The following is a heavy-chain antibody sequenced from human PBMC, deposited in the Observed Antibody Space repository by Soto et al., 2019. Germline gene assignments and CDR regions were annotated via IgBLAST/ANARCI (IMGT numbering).Heavy chain of an antibody. Sequence: GGSLRLSCAASGFTFSSYAMSWVRQAPGKGLEWVSAISGSGGSTYYADSVKGRFTISRDNSKNTLYLQMNSLRAEDTAVYYCAKVRSEGVRGVIPPYYYYYMDVWGKGTTVTVSS. D-gene: IGHD3-10*01. J-gene: IGHJ6*03. CDR3: AKVRSEGVRGVIPPYYYYYMDV. V-gene: IGHV3-23*01. CDR1: GFTFSSYA. CDR2: ISGSGGST.